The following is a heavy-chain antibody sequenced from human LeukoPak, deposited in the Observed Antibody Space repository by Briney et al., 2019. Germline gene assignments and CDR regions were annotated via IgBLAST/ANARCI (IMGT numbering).Heavy chain of an antibody. Sequence: SETLSLTCTVSGGSISTYYWSWIRQPPGKGLEWIGYIYYSGSPNYNPSLKSRVTISVDTSKNQFSLKLSSVTAADTAVYYCAIRRVYGGNSPGFAAFDIWGQGTMDTVSS. CDR2: IYYSGSP. D-gene: IGHD4-23*01. V-gene: IGHV4-59*01. CDR3: AIRRVYGGNSPGFAAFDI. J-gene: IGHJ3*02. CDR1: GGSISTYY.